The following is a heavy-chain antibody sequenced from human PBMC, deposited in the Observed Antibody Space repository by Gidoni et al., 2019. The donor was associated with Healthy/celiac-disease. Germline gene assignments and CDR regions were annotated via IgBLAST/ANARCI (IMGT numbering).Heavy chain of an antibody. CDR1: GGTFSSYA. Sequence: QVQLVHSGAEVKTPGSSVKFSCTASGGTFSSYAISWLRQAPGQGLEWMGRIIPILGIANDAQKCQGRVTITADKSTSTAYMELSSLRSEDTAVYYCASHILGYCSSTSCYTGYYFDYWGQGTLVTVSS. D-gene: IGHD2-2*02. CDR2: IIPILGIA. CDR3: ASHILGYCSSTSCYTGYYFDY. V-gene: IGHV1-69*04. J-gene: IGHJ4*02.